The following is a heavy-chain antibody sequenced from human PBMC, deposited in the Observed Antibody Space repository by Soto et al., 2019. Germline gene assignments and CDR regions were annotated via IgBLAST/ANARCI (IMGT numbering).Heavy chain of an antibody. V-gene: IGHV3-33*01. Sequence: GESLKISCAASGFTFSSYGMHWVRQAPGKGLEWVAVIWYDGSNKYYADSVKGRFTISRDNSKNTLYLQMNSLRAEDTAVYYCARDLSRGYSYGSDYWGQGTLVTVSS. CDR1: GFTFSSYG. D-gene: IGHD5-18*01. J-gene: IGHJ4*02. CDR2: IWYDGSNK. CDR3: ARDLSRGYSYGSDY.